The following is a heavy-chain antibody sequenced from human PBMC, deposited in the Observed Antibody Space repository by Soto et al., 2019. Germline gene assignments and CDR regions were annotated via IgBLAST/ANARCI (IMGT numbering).Heavy chain of an antibody. CDR1: GFTFSSFA. V-gene: IGHV3-23*01. D-gene: IGHD6-6*01. Sequence: GGSLRLSCSASGFTFSSFAMSWVRQAPGKGLEWVSAISGSGDTTYYADSVKGRFTISRDNSKNTLYLQMNSLSADDTAVYYCAKDYSSSSYNWFDPWGQGTLVTVSS. CDR2: ISGSGDTT. J-gene: IGHJ5*02. CDR3: AKDYSSSSYNWFDP.